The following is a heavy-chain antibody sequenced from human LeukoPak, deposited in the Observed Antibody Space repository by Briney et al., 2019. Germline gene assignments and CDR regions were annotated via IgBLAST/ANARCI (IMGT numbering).Heavy chain of an antibody. D-gene: IGHD6-13*01. V-gene: IGHV4-4*02. Sequence: PSETLSLTCAVSGASINSTKWWTWVRQPPGKGLEWIGEIYHSGGTNYNPSLKSRVTISADKSRNQFSLKLNSVTAADTAVYYCARGSTWSDYWGQGTLVTISS. CDR1: GASINSTKW. CDR2: IYHSGGT. CDR3: ARGSTWSDY. J-gene: IGHJ4*02.